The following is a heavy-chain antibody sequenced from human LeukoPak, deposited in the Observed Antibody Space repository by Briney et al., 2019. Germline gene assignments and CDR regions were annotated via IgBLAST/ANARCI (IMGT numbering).Heavy chain of an antibody. D-gene: IGHD3-10*01. J-gene: IGHJ4*02. CDR3: TTDPEGSGSYPSNSDY. CDR1: GFTFSNAW. Sequence: RGSLRLSCAASGFTFSNAWMSWVRQAPGKGLEWVGRIKSKTDGGTTDYAAPVKGRFTISRDDSKNTLYLQMNSLKTEDTAVYYCTTDPEGSGSYPSNSDYWGQGTLVTVSS. CDR2: IKSKTDGGTT. V-gene: IGHV3-15*01.